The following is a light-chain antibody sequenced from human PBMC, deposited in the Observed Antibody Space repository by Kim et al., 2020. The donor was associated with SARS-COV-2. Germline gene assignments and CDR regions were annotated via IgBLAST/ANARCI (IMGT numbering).Light chain of an antibody. V-gene: IGLV2-14*03. CDR2: DVS. CDR1: SSDVGDYNY. J-gene: IGLJ2*01. Sequence: HSITIPCTGTSSDVGDYNYISWYQQPPGKAPKVMIYDVSNRPSGVSSRFSGSKSGNMASLTITGLQAEDEADYYCSAYTSISTVISGGGTQLTVL. CDR3: SAYTSISTVI.